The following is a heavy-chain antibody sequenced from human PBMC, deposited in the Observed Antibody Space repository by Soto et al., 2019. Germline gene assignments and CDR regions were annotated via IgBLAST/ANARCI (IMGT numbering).Heavy chain of an antibody. J-gene: IGHJ5*02. CDR3: ARRERAAGTDWWFDP. CDR1: GGSISSSSFH. V-gene: IGHV4-39*01. D-gene: IGHD6-13*01. Sequence: QLQLQESGPGLVKPSETLSLTCTVSGGSISSSSFHWGWIRQPPGKGLEWIGSIYYSGSTYYSPSLKSRVTISVHPSKNQFSLKLSSVTAADTAVYYCARRERAAGTDWWFDPWGQGTLVTVSS. CDR2: IYYSGST.